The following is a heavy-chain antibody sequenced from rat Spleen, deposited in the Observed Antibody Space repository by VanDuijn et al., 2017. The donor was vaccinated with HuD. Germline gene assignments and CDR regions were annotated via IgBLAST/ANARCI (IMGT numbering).Heavy chain of an antibody. CDR1: GFTFSNYD. Sequence: EVQLVESGGGLVQPGRSLKLSCAASGFTFSNYDMAWVRQAPTKGLEWIASISYDGSSTYYRDSVKGRFTISRDNAKSTLYLQMDSLRSEDTATYYCTRGTYFRHWGQGVMVTVSS. CDR3: TRGTYFRH. D-gene: IGHD4-6*01. V-gene: IGHV5-20*01. J-gene: IGHJ2*01. CDR2: ISYDGSST.